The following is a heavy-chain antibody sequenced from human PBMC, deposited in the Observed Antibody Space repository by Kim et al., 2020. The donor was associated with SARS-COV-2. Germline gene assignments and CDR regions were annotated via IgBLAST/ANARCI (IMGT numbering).Heavy chain of an antibody. CDR3: ARWVAAGGRRSPDY. D-gene: IGHD6-13*01. V-gene: IGHV4-31*02. J-gene: IGHJ4*02. Sequence: NPSLKSRVTISVDTSKNQFSLTLSSVTAADTAVYYCARWVAAGGRRSPDYWGQGTLVTVSS.